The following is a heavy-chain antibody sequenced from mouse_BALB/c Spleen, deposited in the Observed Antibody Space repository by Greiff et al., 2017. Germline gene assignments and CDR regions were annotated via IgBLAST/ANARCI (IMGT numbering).Heavy chain of an antibody. CDR2: INPSSGYT. Sequence: VQLQQSGAELARPGASVKMSCKASGYTFTSYAMHWVKQRPGQGLEWIGYINPSSGYTNYNQKFKDKATLTANKSPSTAYMQLRSLTSEYSAVYYCARMDSWFAFWGQGTLVTVSA. CDR1: GYTFTSYA. J-gene: IGHJ3*01. CDR3: ARMDSWFAF. V-gene: IGHV1-4*01.